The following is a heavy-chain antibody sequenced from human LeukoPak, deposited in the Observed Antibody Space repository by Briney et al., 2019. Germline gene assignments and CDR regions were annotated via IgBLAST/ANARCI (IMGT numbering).Heavy chain of an antibody. CDR1: GGSFSGYY. CDR3: ARGLPTTGADY. V-gene: IGHV4-34*01. CDR2: INHSGST. Sequence: SETLSLTCAVYGGSFSGYYWSWIRRPPGKGLEWIGEINHSGSTNYNPSLKSRVTISVDTSKNQFSLKLSSVTAADTAVYYCARGLPTTGADYWGQGTLVTASS. D-gene: IGHD4-11*01. J-gene: IGHJ4*02.